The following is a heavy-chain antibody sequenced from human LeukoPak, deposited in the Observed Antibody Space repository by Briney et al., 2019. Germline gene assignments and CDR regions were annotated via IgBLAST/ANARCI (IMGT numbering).Heavy chain of an antibody. D-gene: IGHD4-11*01. CDR2: IYYSWST. CDR1: GGSISSRSYY. CDR3: ARHGIRSSKGAFDP. Sequence: PSETLSLTCTVSGGSISSRSYYWGWIRQPPGKGLEGIGSIYYSWSTYYNPSLKSRVTLSVDPSKNQFSLKLSSVTAADTALYYRARHGIRSSKGAFDPWGQGTLVTVSS. V-gene: IGHV4-39*07. J-gene: IGHJ5*02.